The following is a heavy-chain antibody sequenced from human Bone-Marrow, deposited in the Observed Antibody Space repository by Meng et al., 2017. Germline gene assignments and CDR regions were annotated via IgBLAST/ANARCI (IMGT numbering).Heavy chain of an antibody. CDR3: TTNEH. V-gene: IGHV3-20*04. J-gene: IGHJ1*01. CDR1: GFTFDHYG. Sequence: GESLKISCAASGFTFDHYGMNWVRQAPGKGLEWVSGINWNGVSTNYGDSVKGRFTISRDNAKNSLYLQLNSLTAEDTAVYYCTTNEHWGQGTLVTVSS. CDR2: INWNGVST.